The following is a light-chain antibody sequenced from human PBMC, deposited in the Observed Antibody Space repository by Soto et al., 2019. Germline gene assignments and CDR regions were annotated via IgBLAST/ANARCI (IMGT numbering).Light chain of an antibody. CDR1: SSDVGGFNY. CDR2: EVT. CDR3: SSYTSIGTVV. V-gene: IGLV2-14*01. Sequence: QSALTQPASVSGSPGQSITISCTGTSSDVGGFNYVSWYQQHPGKAPKLMIYEVTYRPSGVSDRFSGSKSSNTASLTISGLQAEDEANYCCSSYTSIGTVVFGEGTKLTVL. J-gene: IGLJ2*01.